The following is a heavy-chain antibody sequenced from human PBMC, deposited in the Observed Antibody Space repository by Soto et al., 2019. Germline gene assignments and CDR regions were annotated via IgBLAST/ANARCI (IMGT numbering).Heavy chain of an antibody. CDR3: ACWGHIVPVAPSDFDR. CDR1: GFPFTNYW. D-gene: IGHD2-8*02. V-gene: IGHV3-74*01. J-gene: IGHJ4*02. Sequence: GGSLRLSCAASGFPFTNYWMNWVRQTPGKGLMWVSRISPDGSDVGYADSVEVRFTVSRDNAKNTLYLQMHSLRAEDTAMYYCACWGHIVPVAPSDFDRWGQGTQVTVSS. CDR2: ISPDGSDV.